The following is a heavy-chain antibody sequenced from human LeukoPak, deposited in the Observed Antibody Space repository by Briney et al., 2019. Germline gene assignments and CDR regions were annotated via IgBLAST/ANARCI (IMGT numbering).Heavy chain of an antibody. D-gene: IGHD3-22*01. CDR2: ISGSGGST. CDR3: ARQSNYYDSSGYYSPFDY. J-gene: IGHJ4*02. CDR1: GFTFSSYA. V-gene: IGHV3-23*01. Sequence: PGGSLRLSCAASGFTFSSYAMSWVRQAPGKGLEWVSAISGSGGSTYYADSVKGRFTISRDNSNNTLYLQMNSLRAEDTAVYYCARQSNYYDSSGYYSPFDYWGQGTLVTVSS.